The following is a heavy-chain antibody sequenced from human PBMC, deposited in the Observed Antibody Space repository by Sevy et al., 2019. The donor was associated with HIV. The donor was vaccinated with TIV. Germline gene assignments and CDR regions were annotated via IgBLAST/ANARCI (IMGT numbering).Heavy chain of an antibody. D-gene: IGHD4-17*01. J-gene: IGHJ4*02. CDR3: AREPGYVDYVAPFDY. CDR2: ISAYNGNT. Sequence: ASVKVSCKASGYTFTSYGISWVRQAPGQGLEWMGWISAYNGNTNYAQKLQGRVTMTTDTSTSTAYMELRSLRSDDTAVYYCAREPGYVDYVAPFDYWGQGTLVTVSS. CDR1: GYTFTSYG. V-gene: IGHV1-18*01.